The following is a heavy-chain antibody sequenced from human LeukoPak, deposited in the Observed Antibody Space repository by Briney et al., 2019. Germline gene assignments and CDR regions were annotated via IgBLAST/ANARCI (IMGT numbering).Heavy chain of an antibody. CDR1: GYTFTGYY. D-gene: IGHD3-3*01. Sequence: ASVKVSYKASGYTFTGYYIHWVRQAPGQGLEWMGWINPNNGATNYAQKFQDRVTMTRDASINTAYMELSRLTSDDTAVYYCAREGDFKVDTNWFDPWGQGTLVTVSS. CDR2: INPNNGAT. V-gene: IGHV1-2*02. J-gene: IGHJ5*02. CDR3: AREGDFKVDTNWFDP.